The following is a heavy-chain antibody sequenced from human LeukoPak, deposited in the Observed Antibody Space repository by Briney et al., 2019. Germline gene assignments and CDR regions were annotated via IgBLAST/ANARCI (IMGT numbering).Heavy chain of an antibody. V-gene: IGHV4-59*01. Sequence: PSETLSLTCTVSGGSISSYYWSWIRQPPGKGLEWIGYIYYSGSTNYNPSLKSRVTISVDTSKNQSSLKLSSVTAADTAVYYCARDYGGNSRYYYYYGMDVWGQGTTVTVSS. CDR3: ARDYGGNSRYYYYYGMDV. D-gene: IGHD4-23*01. CDR2: IYYSGST. CDR1: GGSISSYY. J-gene: IGHJ6*02.